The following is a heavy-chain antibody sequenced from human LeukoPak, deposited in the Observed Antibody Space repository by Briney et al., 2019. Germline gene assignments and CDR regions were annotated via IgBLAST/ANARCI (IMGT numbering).Heavy chain of an antibody. J-gene: IGHJ5*02. V-gene: IGHV4-59*01. CDR1: GGSISSYY. CDR2: IYYSGST. Sequence: SSETLSLTCTVSGGSISSYYRSWIRQPPGKGLEWIGYIYYSGSTNYNPSLKSRVTISVDTSKNQFSLKLSSVTAADTAVYYCARTLTGYSSSWYWFDPWGQGTLVTVSS. CDR3: ARTLTGYSSSWYWFDP. D-gene: IGHD6-13*01.